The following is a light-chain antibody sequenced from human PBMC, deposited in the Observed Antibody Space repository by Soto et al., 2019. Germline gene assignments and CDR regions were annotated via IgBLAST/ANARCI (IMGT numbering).Light chain of an antibody. J-gene: IGKJ5*01. Sequence: EVVLTQSPATLSLSPGERATLSCRASQSVSSYLAWYQQKPGRAPRLLIYDASNRATGIPARLSGSGSGTDFTLTISSLEPEDSALYYCQQRSNWPPITFGQGTRLEIK. CDR2: DAS. CDR1: QSVSSY. V-gene: IGKV3-11*01. CDR3: QQRSNWPPIT.